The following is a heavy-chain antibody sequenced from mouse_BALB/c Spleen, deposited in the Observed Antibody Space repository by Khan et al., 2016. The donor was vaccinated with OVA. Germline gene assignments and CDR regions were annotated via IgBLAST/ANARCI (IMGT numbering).Heavy chain of an antibody. Sequence: QMQLKESGPGLVAPSQSLSITCTVSGYSFTSYGVHWVRQPPGKGLEWLGVIWADRSKTYNSALMTRLSISNVNTKSHVFLKMNSLQTDDTAMYYCARLEDIWGQGTTLTVSS. D-gene: IGHD1-3*01. CDR2: IWADRSK. V-gene: IGHV2-9*02. CDR3: ARLEDI. CDR1: GYSFTSYG. J-gene: IGHJ2*01.